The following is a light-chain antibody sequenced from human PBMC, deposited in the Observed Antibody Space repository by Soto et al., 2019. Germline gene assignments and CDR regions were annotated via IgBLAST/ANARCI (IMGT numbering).Light chain of an antibody. Sequence: DIQMTQSPSSLSASVGDRVTITCRASQSINEYLSWYQQKPGKAPRFLIYATSRLESGVPARFSGSASGTDFTLTISSLQPEDFATYFCLQNYLSPPTFGQGTKVEIK. V-gene: IGKV1-39*01. CDR1: QSINEY. CDR2: ATS. CDR3: LQNYLSPPT. J-gene: IGKJ1*01.